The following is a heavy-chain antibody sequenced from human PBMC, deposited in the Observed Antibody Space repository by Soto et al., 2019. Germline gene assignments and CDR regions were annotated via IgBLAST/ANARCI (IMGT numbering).Heavy chain of an antibody. J-gene: IGHJ6*03. CDR1: GFTFSSYW. CDR2: INSDGSST. V-gene: IGHV3-74*01. Sequence: GGSLRLSCAASGFTFSSYWMHWVRQAPGKGLVWVSRINSDGSSTSYADSVKGRFTISRDNAKNTLYLQMNSLRAEDTAVYYCAREPENCSSTSWYHPEPQNYYYYYMDVWGKGTTVTVSS. CDR3: AREPENCSSTSWYHPEPQNYYYYYMDV. D-gene: IGHD2-2*01.